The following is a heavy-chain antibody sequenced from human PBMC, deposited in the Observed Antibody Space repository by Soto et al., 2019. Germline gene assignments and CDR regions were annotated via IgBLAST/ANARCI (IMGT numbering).Heavy chain of an antibody. CDR2: ISATGGST. D-gene: IGHD6-6*01. V-gene: IGHV3-23*01. Sequence: GGSLRLSCAASGFTFNNYAMNWVRQAPGKGLEWVATISATGGSTYYADSVKGRFTISRDNSKNTLYLQMNSLRAEDTAVYYCAKLSAPFDYWGQGTLVTVSS. CDR1: GFTFNNYA. J-gene: IGHJ4*02. CDR3: AKLSAPFDY.